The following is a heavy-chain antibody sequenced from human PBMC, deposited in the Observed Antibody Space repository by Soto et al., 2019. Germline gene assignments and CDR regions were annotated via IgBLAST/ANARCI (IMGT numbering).Heavy chain of an antibody. Sequence: QVQLVESGGGVVQPGRSLRLSCAASGFTFYTSALHWVRQAPGKGLEWVTFISYDGNSKYYTDSVKGRFTISRDNSKNTLYLQMNSLRAEDTALYYCAMRVGATDYWGQGTLVIVSS. CDR3: AMRVGATDY. D-gene: IGHD1-26*01. CDR1: GFTFYTSA. V-gene: IGHV3-30*03. J-gene: IGHJ4*02. CDR2: ISYDGNSK.